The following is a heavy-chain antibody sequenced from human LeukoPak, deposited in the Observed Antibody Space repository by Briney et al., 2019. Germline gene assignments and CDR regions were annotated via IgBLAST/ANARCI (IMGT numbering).Heavy chain of an antibody. Sequence: SQTLSLTCTVSGGSISSGGYYWSWTRQHPGKGLEWIGYIYYSGSTYYNPSLKSRVTISVDTSKNQFSLKLSSVTAADTAVYYCARSASYYDILTGYYPGWFDPWGQGTLVTVSS. D-gene: IGHD3-9*01. V-gene: IGHV4-31*03. J-gene: IGHJ5*02. CDR3: ARSASYYDILTGYYPGWFDP. CDR2: IYYSGST. CDR1: GGSISSGGYY.